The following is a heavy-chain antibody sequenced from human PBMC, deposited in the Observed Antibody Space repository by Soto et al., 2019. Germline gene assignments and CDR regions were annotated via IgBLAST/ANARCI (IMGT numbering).Heavy chain of an antibody. J-gene: IGHJ6*02. CDR3: ATDVTYYDFWSGYYGMDV. D-gene: IGHD3-3*01. Sequence: ASVKVSCKASGYTVTSYYMHWVRQAPGQGLEWMGIINPSGGSTSYAQKFQGRVTMTRDTSTSTVYMELSSLRSEDTAVYYCATDVTYYDFWSGYYGMDVWGQGTTVTAP. CDR1: GYTVTSYY. V-gene: IGHV1-46*01. CDR2: INPSGGST.